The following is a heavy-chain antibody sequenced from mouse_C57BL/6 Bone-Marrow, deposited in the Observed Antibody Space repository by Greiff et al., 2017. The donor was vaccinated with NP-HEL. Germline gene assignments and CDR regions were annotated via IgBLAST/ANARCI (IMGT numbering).Heavy chain of an antibody. CDR3: ARQGRDYFDY. D-gene: IGHD3-3*01. J-gene: IGHJ2*01. V-gene: IGHV5-12*01. Sequence: DVMLVESGGGLVQPGGSLKLSCAASGFTFSDYYMYWVRQTPEKRLEWVAYISNGGGSTYYPDTVKGRFTISRDNAKNTLYLQMSRLKSEDTAMYYCARQGRDYFDYWGQGTTLTVSS. CDR2: ISNGGGST. CDR1: GFTFSDYY.